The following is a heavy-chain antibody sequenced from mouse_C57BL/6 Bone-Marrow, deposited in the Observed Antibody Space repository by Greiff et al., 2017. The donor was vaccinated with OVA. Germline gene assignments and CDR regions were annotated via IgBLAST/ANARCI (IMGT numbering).Heavy chain of an antibody. CDR3: ARGYYGSSYWYAMDY. J-gene: IGHJ4*01. D-gene: IGHD1-1*01. CDR1: GFNIKDDY. V-gene: IGHV14-4*01. Sequence: VQLKESGAELVRPGASVKLSCTASGFNIKDDYMHWVKQRPEQGLEWIGWIDPRDGSTKYNEKFKGKSTLTVDKSSSTAYMQLSSLTSEDSAVYYCARGYYGSSYWYAMDYWGQGTSVTVSS. CDR2: IDPRDGST.